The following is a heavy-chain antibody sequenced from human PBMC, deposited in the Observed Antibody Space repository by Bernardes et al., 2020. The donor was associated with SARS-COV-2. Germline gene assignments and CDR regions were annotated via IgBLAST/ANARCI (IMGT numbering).Heavy chain of an antibody. V-gene: IGHV4-4*07. D-gene: IGHD2-15*01. CDR2: IYTTGST. CDR1: GGSISNYY. CDR3: ASGSRGGFDP. Sequence: SETLSLTCTVSGGSISNYYWSWIRQPAGPGLDWVGRIYTTGSTNYNPSLKSRVPMSVDTSTNQFSLTLSSVTAADTAVYYCASGSRGGFDPWGQGTLFTVSS. J-gene: IGHJ5*02.